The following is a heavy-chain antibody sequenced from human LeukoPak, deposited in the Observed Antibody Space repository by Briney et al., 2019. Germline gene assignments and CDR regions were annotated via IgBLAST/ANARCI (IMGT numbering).Heavy chain of an antibody. CDR2: IYHSGST. D-gene: IGHD2-15*01. V-gene: IGHV4-4*02. CDR3: GRDLGCSGGSCFTHWFDP. Sequence: SETLSLTCAVSGGSISSSNWWSWVRQPPGKGLEWIGEIYHSGSTNYNPSLKSRVTISVDKSKNQFSLKLSSVTAADTAVYYCGRDLGCSGGSCFTHWFDPWGQGTLVTVSS. CDR1: GGSISSSNW. J-gene: IGHJ5*02.